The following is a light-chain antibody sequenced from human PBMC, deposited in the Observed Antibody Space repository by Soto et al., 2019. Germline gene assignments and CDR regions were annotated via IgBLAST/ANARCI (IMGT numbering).Light chain of an antibody. J-gene: IGKJ1*01. CDR1: QSVSSSY. CDR3: QQYGSSPPWT. V-gene: IGKV3-20*01. CDR2: DAS. Sequence: EIVLTQSPGTLSLSPGERATLSCRASQSVSSSYLAWYQQKPGQAPRLLIYDASRRATGIPDRFSGSGSGTDFTLTISRLEPEDFAVYYCQQYGSSPPWTFGQGTKVEI.